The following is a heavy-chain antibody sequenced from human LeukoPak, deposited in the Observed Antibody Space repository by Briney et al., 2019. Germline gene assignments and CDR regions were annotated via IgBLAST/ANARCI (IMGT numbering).Heavy chain of an antibody. Sequence: ASVKVSFKASGYTFTDYYMHWVRQAPGQGLEWMGWINPNSGGTNYAQKFQGRVTMTRDTSISTAYMELGRLRSDDTAVYYRARASYYYDSSGYPGYYFDYWGQGTLVTVSS. D-gene: IGHD3-22*01. CDR3: ARASYYYDSSGYPGYYFDY. CDR2: INPNSGGT. CDR1: GYTFTDYY. V-gene: IGHV1-2*02. J-gene: IGHJ4*02.